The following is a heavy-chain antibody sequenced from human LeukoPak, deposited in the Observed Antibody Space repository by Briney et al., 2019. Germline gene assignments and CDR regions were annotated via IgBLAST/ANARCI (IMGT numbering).Heavy chain of an antibody. V-gene: IGHV1-46*01. D-gene: IGHD3-22*01. J-gene: IGHJ4*02. Sequence: EASVKVSCKASGYTFTSYYLHWVRQAPGQGLEWMGIINPSGASGGSTNHAQKFQGRITMTRDTSTSTVYMELSSLRSEDTAVYYCARIYDSSGYYGYWGQGTLVTVSS. CDR1: GYTFTSYY. CDR3: ARIYDSSGYYGY. CDR2: INPSGASGGST.